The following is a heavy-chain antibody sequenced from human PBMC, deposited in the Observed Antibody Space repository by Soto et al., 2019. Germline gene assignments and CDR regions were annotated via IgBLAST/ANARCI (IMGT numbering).Heavy chain of an antibody. D-gene: IGHD5-12*01. CDR2: INPNSGAT. V-gene: IGHV1-2*02. CDR1: GYTFTDFF. CDR3: AKDKILPATIYGGAYNCFDP. Sequence: VASVKVSCKAYGYTFTDFFLHWLRRAPGQGLEWMGWINPNSGATNYAKKFQGRVTMTRDTSVNTAYMELSRLRSDDTAVYYCAKDKILPATIYGGAYNCFDPWGQGTLVTVSS. J-gene: IGHJ5*02.